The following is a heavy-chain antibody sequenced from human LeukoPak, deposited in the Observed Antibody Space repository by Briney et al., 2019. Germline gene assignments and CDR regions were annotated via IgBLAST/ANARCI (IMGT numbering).Heavy chain of an antibody. Sequence: GGSLRLSCAASGFTFSSYAMSWVRQAPGKGLEWVSFISGGGGTTYYADSVKGRFTISRDNSKNTLYLQTNSLRAEDTAVYYCARGKNSYFDYWGQGTLVTVSS. V-gene: IGHV3-23*01. CDR3: ARGKNSYFDY. J-gene: IGHJ4*02. CDR1: GFTFSSYA. CDR2: ISGGGGTT.